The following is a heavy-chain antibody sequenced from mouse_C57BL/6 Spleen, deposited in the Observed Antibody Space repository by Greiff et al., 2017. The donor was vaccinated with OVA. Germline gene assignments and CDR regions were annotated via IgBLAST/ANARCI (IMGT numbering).Heavy chain of an antibody. CDR1: GYTFTDYN. D-gene: IGHD1-1*01. Sequence: VQLQQSGPELVKPGASVKIPCKASGYTFTDYNMDWVKQSHGKSLEWIGDINPNNGGTIYNQKFKGKATLTVDKSSSTAYMELRSLTSEDTAVYYCARLGYGSSYRYYFDYWGQGTTLTVSS. V-gene: IGHV1-18*01. J-gene: IGHJ2*01. CDR3: ARLGYGSSYRYYFDY. CDR2: INPNNGGT.